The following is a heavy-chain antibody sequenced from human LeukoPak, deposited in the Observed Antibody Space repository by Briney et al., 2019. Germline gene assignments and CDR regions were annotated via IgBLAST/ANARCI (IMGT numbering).Heavy chain of an antibody. CDR3: ARNHYDFWSGYYTPYYYMDV. V-gene: IGHV4-61*01. CDR1: GGSVSSGSYY. Sequence: SETLSLNCTVSGGSVSSGSYYWSWIRQPPGKGLEWIGYIYYSGSTNYNPSLKSRVTISVDTSKNQFSLKLSSVTAADTAVYYCARNHYDFWSGYYTPYYYMDVWGKGTTVTVSS. CDR2: IYYSGST. D-gene: IGHD3-3*01. J-gene: IGHJ6*03.